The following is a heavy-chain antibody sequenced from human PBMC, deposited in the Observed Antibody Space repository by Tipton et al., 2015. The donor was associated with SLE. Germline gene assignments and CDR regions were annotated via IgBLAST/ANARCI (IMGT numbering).Heavy chain of an antibody. CDR2: IIHCGVT. CDR1: DGSFNGYF. J-gene: IGHJ4*02. D-gene: IGHD2-2*01. V-gene: IGHV4-34*12. Sequence: TLSLTCAVSDGSFNGYFWTWIRQPPGKGLEWIAEIIHCGVTNYNPSLRSRVTISVDMSKSQVSLKLSSVTAADTAVYYCARVAPAEVFDSWGQGTLVTVSS. CDR3: ARVAPAEVFDS.